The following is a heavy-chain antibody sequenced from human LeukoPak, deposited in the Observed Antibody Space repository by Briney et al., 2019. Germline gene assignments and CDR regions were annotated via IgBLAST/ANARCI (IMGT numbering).Heavy chain of an antibody. Sequence: PGGSLRLSCKASGFTFSTYAMSWVRQAPGKGLEWVSAISGSGGSTYYADSVKGRFTISRDNSKNTLYLQMNSLRAEDTAVYYCAKEGCTSTSCASDYWGQGALVTVSS. CDR2: ISGSGGST. J-gene: IGHJ4*02. CDR1: GFTFSTYA. V-gene: IGHV3-23*01. CDR3: AKEGCTSTSCASDY. D-gene: IGHD2-8*01.